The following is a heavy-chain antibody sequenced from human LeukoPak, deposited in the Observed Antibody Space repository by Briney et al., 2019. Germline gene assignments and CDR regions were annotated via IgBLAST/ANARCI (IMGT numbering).Heavy chain of an antibody. CDR3: ARVLAALSFDY. CDR1: GGSISSYY. Sequence: PSETLSLTCTVSGGSISSYYWSWIRQPPGEGLEWIGYIYYSGSTNYNPSLKSRVTISVDTSKNQFSLKLSSVTAADTAVYYCARVLAALSFDYWGQGTLVTVSS. CDR2: IYYSGST. J-gene: IGHJ4*02. D-gene: IGHD3-3*01. V-gene: IGHV4-59*01.